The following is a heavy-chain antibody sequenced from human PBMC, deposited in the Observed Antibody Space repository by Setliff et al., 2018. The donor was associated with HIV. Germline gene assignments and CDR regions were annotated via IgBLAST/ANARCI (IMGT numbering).Heavy chain of an antibody. D-gene: IGHD2-2*01. V-gene: IGHV1-3*04. Sequence: GASVKVSCKASGYTFSEYAIHWVRQAPGQRLEWMGRIDTDNGYRRYSPKLQGRVTITKDTSANTAYMELRGLRSEDTAVYYCARWCAAAGCYPAIYHFDSWGQGTLVTVLL. J-gene: IGHJ4*02. CDR2: IDTDNGYR. CDR1: GYTFSEYA. CDR3: ARWCAAAGCYPAIYHFDS.